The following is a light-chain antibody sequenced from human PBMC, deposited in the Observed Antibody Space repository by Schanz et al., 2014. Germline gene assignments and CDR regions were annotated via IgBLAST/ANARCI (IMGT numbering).Light chain of an antibody. V-gene: IGLV2-8*01. Sequence: QSVLTQPPSASGSPGQSVTISCTGTSSDIGGYNHVSWYQQNPGKAPKVLIYEVSKRPSGVPDRFSGSKSGNTASLTVSGLQAEDEADYYCQSYDNSLSAWVFGGGTKLTVL. CDR3: QSYDNSLSAWV. CDR1: SSDIGGYNH. CDR2: EVS. J-gene: IGLJ3*02.